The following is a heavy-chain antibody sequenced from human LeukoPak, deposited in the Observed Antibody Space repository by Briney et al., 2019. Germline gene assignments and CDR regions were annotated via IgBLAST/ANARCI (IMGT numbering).Heavy chain of an antibody. V-gene: IGHV1-18*01. Sequence: GASVTVSCKASGYTFTSYGINWVRQAPGQGLEWMGWISAYNGNTKYTQKLQGRVTMTTDTSTNTAYMELRSLRSDDTAVYYCARGPPYYDILKDWGQGTLVTVSS. CDR2: ISAYNGNT. CDR3: ARGPPYYDILKD. J-gene: IGHJ4*02. CDR1: GYTFTSYG. D-gene: IGHD3-9*01.